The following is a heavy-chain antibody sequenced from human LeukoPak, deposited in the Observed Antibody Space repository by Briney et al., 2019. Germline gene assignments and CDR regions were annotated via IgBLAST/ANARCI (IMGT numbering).Heavy chain of an antibody. Sequence: ASVEVSCKPSGYPFTASGLTWIRQAPGQGLEWMGWVNPNSGDTTYAQSLQGRVTMTTDASTSTAYMELRRLRSDGTAVYYCTRGGVDNNLLDFWGQGTLVTVSS. D-gene: IGHD3-10*01. CDR2: VNPNSGDT. V-gene: IGHV1-18*01. CDR1: GYPFTASG. CDR3: TRGGVDNNLLDF. J-gene: IGHJ4*02.